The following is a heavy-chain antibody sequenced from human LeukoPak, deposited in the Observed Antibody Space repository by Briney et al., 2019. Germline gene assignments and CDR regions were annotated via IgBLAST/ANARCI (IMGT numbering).Heavy chain of an antibody. CDR1: GGSFSGYY. Sequence: SETLSLTCAVYGGSFSGYYWGWIRQPPGKGLEWIGSIYYSGSTYYNPSLKSRVTISVDTSKNQFSLKLSSVTAADTAVYYCARGRSGQWLSPRFDPWGQGTLVTVSS. D-gene: IGHD6-19*01. CDR3: ARGRSGQWLSPRFDP. V-gene: IGHV4-34*01. J-gene: IGHJ5*02. CDR2: IYYSGST.